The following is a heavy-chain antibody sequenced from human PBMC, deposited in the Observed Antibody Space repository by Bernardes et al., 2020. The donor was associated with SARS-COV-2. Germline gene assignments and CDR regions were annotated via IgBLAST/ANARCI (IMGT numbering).Heavy chain of an antibody. D-gene: IGHD6-19*01. CDR3: ARDRAVAGSYYYDGMDV. CDR1: GGSISSSY. J-gene: IGHJ6*04. CDR2: IYYSGST. V-gene: IGHV4-59*01. Sequence: SETLSLTCTVSGGSISSSYWSWIRQRPGPGLEWIGYIYYSGSTNYNPSLQRRVTISVDTSKNQFSLKLSSVTAADTAVYYCARDRAVAGSYYYDGMDVWGKGATGPV.